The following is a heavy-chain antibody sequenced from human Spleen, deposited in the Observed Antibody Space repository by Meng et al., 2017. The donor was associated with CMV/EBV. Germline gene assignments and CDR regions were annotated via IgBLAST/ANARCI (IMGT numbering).Heavy chain of an antibody. CDR2: IYYSGST. CDR3: ARSGGDIVVPISGFDP. CDR1: GGPIDSHY. J-gene: IGHJ5*02. D-gene: IGHD2-15*01. V-gene: IGHV4-59*11. Sequence: SETLSLTCTLSGGPIDSHYWSWIRQPPGKGLEWIGYIYYSGSTNYNPSLKSRVAISVDTSKNQFSLKLSSVTAADTAVYYCARSGGDIVVPISGFDPWGQGTLVTVSS.